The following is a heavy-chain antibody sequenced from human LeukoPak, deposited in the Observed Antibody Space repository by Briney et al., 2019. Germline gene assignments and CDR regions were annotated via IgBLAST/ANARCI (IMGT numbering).Heavy chain of an antibody. CDR3: ARVIFWGGSYYYYYMDV. V-gene: IGHV4-34*01. D-gene: IGHD3-3*01. J-gene: IGHJ6*03. Sequence: SETPSLTCAVYGGSFSGYYWSWIRQPPGKGLEWIGEINHSGSTNYNPSLKSRVTISVDTSKNQFSLKLSSVTAADTAVYYCARVIFWGGSYYYYYMDVWGKGTTVTVSS. CDR2: INHSGST. CDR1: GGSFSGYY.